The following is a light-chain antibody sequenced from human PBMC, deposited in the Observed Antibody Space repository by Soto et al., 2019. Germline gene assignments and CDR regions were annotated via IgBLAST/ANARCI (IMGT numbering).Light chain of an antibody. CDR1: SSDVGSYNL. Sequence: QSVLTQPASVSGSPGQSITISCTGTSSDVGSYNLVSWYQQRPGKAPKLMIYEGSKWPSGVSNRFSGSKSGNTASLTISGLQAEDEADYYCCSYAGSSTPNWVFGGGTKLTVL. J-gene: IGLJ3*02. CDR2: EGS. V-gene: IGLV2-23*01. CDR3: CSYAGSSTPNWV.